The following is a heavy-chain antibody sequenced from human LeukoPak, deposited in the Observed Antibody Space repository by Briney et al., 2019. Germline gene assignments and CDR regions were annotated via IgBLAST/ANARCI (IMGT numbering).Heavy chain of an antibody. CDR3: AGGIYDSSGYYYGVYFDY. CDR1: GGSFSGYY. V-gene: IGHV4-34*01. CDR2: IYYSGST. Sequence: PSETLSLTCAVYGGSFSGYYWGWIRQPPGKGLEWIGSIYYSGSTYYNPSLKSRVTISVDTSKNQFSLKLSSVTAADTAVYYCAGGIYDSSGYYYGVYFDYWGQGTLVTVSS. D-gene: IGHD3-22*01. J-gene: IGHJ4*02.